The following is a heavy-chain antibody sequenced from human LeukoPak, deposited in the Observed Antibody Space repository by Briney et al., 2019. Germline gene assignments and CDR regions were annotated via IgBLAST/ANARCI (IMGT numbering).Heavy chain of an antibody. D-gene: IGHD3-22*01. CDR3: ARAADSTHIDY. Sequence: KPSETLSLTCTVSGGSISSYYWSWIRQPPGKGLEWIGYIYYSGSTNYNPSLKSRLTISVDTSKNQLSMNLSSVTAADTPVYSCARAADSTHIDYWGQGTLVTASS. V-gene: IGHV4-59*01. CDR2: IYYSGST. CDR1: GGSISSYY. J-gene: IGHJ4*02.